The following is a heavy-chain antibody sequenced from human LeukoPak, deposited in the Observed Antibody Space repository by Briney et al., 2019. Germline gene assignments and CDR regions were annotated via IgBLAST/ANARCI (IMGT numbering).Heavy chain of an antibody. D-gene: IGHD3-22*01. J-gene: IGHJ4*02. Sequence: GGSLRLSCAASGFTFSSYAMHWVRQAPGKGLEWVAVISYDGSNKYYADSVKGRFTISRDNSKNTLYLQMNSLRAEDTAVYYCARVDYYDSSGYPPFDYWGRGPLVTVSS. CDR1: GFTFSSYA. V-gene: IGHV3-30-3*01. CDR3: ARVDYYDSSGYPPFDY. CDR2: ISYDGSNK.